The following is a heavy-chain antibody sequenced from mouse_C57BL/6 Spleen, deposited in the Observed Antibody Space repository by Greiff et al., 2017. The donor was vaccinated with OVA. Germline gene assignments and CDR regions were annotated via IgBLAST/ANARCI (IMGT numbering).Heavy chain of an antibody. CDR3: AKNSGTEGAWFAY. J-gene: IGHJ3*01. D-gene: IGHD4-1*01. CDR2: IWSGGST. Sequence: VQLQESGPGLVQPSQSLSITCTVSGFSLTSYGVHWVRQPPGKGLAWLGVIWSGGSTDYNAAFISRLSISKDNAKSQVFCKMNSLQADDTAIYYCAKNSGTEGAWFAYWGQGTLVTVSA. CDR1: GFSLTSYG. V-gene: IGHV2-4*01.